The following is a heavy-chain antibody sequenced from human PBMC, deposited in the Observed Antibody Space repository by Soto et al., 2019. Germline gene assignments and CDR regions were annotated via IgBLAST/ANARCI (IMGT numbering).Heavy chain of an antibody. Sequence: EVQLVESGGGLIQPGGSLRLSCAASGFTVSSNYMSWVRQAPGKGLEWVSVIYSGGSTYYADSVKGRFTISRDNSKNTLYLQMNSLRAEDTAVYYCARAGSRRPPYDSIPSAFDIWGQGTMVTVSS. J-gene: IGHJ3*02. CDR1: GFTVSSNY. D-gene: IGHD3-22*01. V-gene: IGHV3-53*01. CDR2: IYSGGST. CDR3: ARAGSRRPPYDSIPSAFDI.